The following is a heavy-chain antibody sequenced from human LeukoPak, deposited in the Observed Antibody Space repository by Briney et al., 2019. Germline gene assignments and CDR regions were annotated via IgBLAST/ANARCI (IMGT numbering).Heavy chain of an antibody. D-gene: IGHD1-1*01. CDR3: ARHLSGTTMAHYFDF. J-gene: IGHJ4*02. CDR1: GASINDFY. CDR2: VYYGGST. V-gene: IGHV4-59*08. Sequence: SETLSLTFAVSGASINDFYWTWIRQPPGKGLEWIGYVYYGGSTNYNPSLKSRVSMSVDTSKNQFSLKLYSVTASDAAIYYCARHLSGTTMAHYFDFWGQGTLVTVSS.